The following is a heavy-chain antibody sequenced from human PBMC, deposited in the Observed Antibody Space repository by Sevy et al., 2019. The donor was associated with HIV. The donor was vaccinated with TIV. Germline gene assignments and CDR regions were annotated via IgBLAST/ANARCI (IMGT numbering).Heavy chain of an antibody. J-gene: IGHJ4*02. CDR1: GHTFTSHD. Sequence: ASVKVSCKASGHTFTSHDINWVRQATGQGLEWMGWMNPNSGNTGYGQKFQGRVTMNRNTSISTAYLDLSSLRYEDTAVYYCARARTVERLGVIYYYFDYWGQGTLVTVSS. D-gene: IGHD3-16*02. CDR2: MNPNSGNT. CDR3: ARARTVERLGVIYYYFDY. V-gene: IGHV1-8*01.